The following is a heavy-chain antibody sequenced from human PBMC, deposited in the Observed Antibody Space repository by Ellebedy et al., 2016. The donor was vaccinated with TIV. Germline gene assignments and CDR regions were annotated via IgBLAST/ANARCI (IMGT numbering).Heavy chain of an antibody. CDR2: ITPKSEGGTG. CDR3: TPHWGFNF. J-gene: IGHJ3*01. Sequence: GESLKISXVASGLTVTDAYMYWVRQAPGKGLEWIGRITPKSEGGTGDYAAPVRGRFTVSRDESLNMLYLEMKSLKIEDTGTYYCTPHWGFNFWGQGTVVTVSS. D-gene: IGHD3-16*01. V-gene: IGHV3-15*01. CDR1: GLTVTDAY.